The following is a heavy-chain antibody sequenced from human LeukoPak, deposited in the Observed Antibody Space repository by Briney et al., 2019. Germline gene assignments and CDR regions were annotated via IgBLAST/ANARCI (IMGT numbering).Heavy chain of an antibody. D-gene: IGHD5-18*01. CDR3: AKDRYSYGYGPDY. J-gene: IGHJ4*02. V-gene: IGHV3-23*01. CDR1: GFTFSSYA. Sequence: GGSLRLSCAASGFTFSSYAMSWVRQAPGKGLEWVSAISGSGGSAYYADTVKGRFTISRDNSKNTLYLQVNSLRAEDTTVYYCAKDRYSYGYGPDYWGQGTLVTVSS. CDR2: ISGSGGSA.